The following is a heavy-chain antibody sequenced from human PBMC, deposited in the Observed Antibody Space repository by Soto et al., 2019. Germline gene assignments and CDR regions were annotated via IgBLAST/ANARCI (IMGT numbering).Heavy chain of an antibody. CDR3: ARDPHYYDSSGYYHDY. Sequence: LRLSFAASGXTFSSYSMNWVRQAPGKGLEWVSSISSSSSYIYYADSVKGRFTISRDNAKNSLYLQMNSLRAEDTAVYYCARDPHYYDSSGYYHDYWGQGTLVTVSS. CDR1: GXTFSSYS. CDR2: ISSSSSYI. J-gene: IGHJ4*02. V-gene: IGHV3-21*01. D-gene: IGHD3-22*01.